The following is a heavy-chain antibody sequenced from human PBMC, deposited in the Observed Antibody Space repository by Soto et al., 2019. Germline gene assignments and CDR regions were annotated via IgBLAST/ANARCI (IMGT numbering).Heavy chain of an antibody. V-gene: IGHV3-30*03. Sequence: QVQLVESGGGVVQPGRSLRLSCAASGFTFSSYGMHWVRQAPGKGLEWVAVISYDGSNKYYADSVKGRFTISRDNSKNTLYLQMNSLRAEDTAVYYCTGGGTSVYYYGMDVWGQGTMVTVSS. CDR3: TGGGTSVYYYGMDV. D-gene: IGHD1-1*01. J-gene: IGHJ6*02. CDR2: ISYDGSNK. CDR1: GFTFSSYG.